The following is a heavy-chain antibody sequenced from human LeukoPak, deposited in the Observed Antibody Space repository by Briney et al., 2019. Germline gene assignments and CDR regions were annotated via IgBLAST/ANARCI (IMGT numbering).Heavy chain of an antibody. CDR1: GYSFTSYW. J-gene: IGHJ3*02. V-gene: IGHV5-51*01. CDR3: ARHRPSEMATIHDAFDI. Sequence: GESLKISCKGSGYSFTSYWIGWVRQMPGKGLEWMGIIYPGDSDTRYSPSFQGQVTISADKSISTAYLQWSSLKASDTAMYYCARHRPSEMATIHDAFDIWGQGTMVTVSS. CDR2: IYPGDSDT. D-gene: IGHD5-24*01.